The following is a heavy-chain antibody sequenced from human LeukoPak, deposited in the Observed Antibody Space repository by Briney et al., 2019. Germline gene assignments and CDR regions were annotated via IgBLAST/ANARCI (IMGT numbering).Heavy chain of an antibody. CDR1: GFTFSSYG. D-gene: IGHD6-13*01. Sequence: GGSLRLSCAASGFTFSSYGMYWVRQAPGKGLEWVAFIRYDGSNKYYADSVKGRFTISRDNSKNTLYQQMNSLRAEDTAVYYCANGPAPIAAAGTVFDYWGQGTLVTVSS. V-gene: IGHV3-30*02. J-gene: IGHJ4*02. CDR2: IRYDGSNK. CDR3: ANGPAPIAAAGTVFDY.